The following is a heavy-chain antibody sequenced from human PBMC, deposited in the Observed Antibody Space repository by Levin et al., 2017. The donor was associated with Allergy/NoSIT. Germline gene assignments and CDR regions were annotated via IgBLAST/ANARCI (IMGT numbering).Heavy chain of an antibody. CDR1: GYTFTSYG. CDR3: ATSGGGDSSGWSLAFDS. D-gene: IGHD6-19*01. J-gene: IGHJ3*02. Sequence: GASVKVSCKASGYTFTSYGISWVRQAPGQGLEWMGWISAYNGNTNYAQKLQGRVTMTTDTSTSTAYMELRSLRSDDTAVYYCATSGGGDSSGWSLAFDSWGQGTMVTVSS. CDR2: ISAYNGNT. V-gene: IGHV1-18*01.